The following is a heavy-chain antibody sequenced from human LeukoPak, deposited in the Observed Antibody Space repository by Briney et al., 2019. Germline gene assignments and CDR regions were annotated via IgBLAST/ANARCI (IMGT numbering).Heavy chain of an antibody. CDR1: GFTFSSYW. J-gene: IGHJ3*02. Sequence: GGSLRLSCAASGFTFSSYWTHWVRQAPGKGLVWVSRINSDGSSTSYADSVKGRFTISRDNAKNTLYLQMNSLRAEDAAVYYCARDPLGDYVWGSYRHGAFDIWGQGTMVTVSS. CDR3: ARDPLGDYVWGSYRHGAFDI. V-gene: IGHV3-74*01. D-gene: IGHD3-16*02. CDR2: INSDGSST.